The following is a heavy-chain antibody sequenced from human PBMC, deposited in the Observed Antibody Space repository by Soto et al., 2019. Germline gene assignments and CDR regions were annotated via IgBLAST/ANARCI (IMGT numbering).Heavy chain of an antibody. J-gene: IGHJ4*02. CDR3: ARDTPPCSSSSI. Sequence: SVKVSCKASGGTFSSYTVSWVRQAPGQGLEWMGRIIPILGIANYAQKFQGRVTITADKSTSAAYMELSSLRSEDTAVYYCARDTPPCSSSSIWGQGTLVTVSS. CDR2: IIPILGIA. V-gene: IGHV1-69*04. CDR1: GGTFSSYT. D-gene: IGHD6-6*01.